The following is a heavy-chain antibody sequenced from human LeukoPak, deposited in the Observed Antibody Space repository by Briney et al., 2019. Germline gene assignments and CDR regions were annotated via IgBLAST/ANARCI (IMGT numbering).Heavy chain of an antibody. CDR3: TRRNYYDSSGYDFDY. D-gene: IGHD3-22*01. V-gene: IGHV3-73*01. J-gene: IGHJ4*02. Sequence: GGSLRLSCAASGFTFSGSAMHWVRQASGKGLEWVGRIRSKANSYATAYAASVKGRFTISRDDSKNTAYLQMNSLKTEDTAVYYCTRRNYYDSSGYDFDYWGQGTLVTVSS. CDR2: IRSKANSYAT. CDR1: GFTFSGSA.